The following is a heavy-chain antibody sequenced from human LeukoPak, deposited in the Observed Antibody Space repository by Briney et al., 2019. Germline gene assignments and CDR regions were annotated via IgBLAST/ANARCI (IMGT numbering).Heavy chain of an antibody. CDR3: ARDHPEYGDAAFDY. D-gene: IGHD4-17*01. J-gene: IGHJ4*02. CDR2: IWYDGSNK. V-gene: IGHV3-33*01. Sequence: GGSLRLSCAASGFTFSSYGMHWVRQAPGKGREGGAVIWYDGSNKDYADSVKGRFTIYRDNSKNTLYLQMNSLRAEDTAVYYCARDHPEYGDAAFDYWGQGTLVTVSS. CDR1: GFTFSSYG.